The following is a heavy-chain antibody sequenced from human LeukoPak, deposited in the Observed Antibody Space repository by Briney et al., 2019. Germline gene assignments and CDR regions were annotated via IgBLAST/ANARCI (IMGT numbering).Heavy chain of an antibody. V-gene: IGHV3-15*01. J-gene: IGHJ4*02. D-gene: IGHD3-10*01. CDR3: TTLLWFGELSDY. CDR1: GFTFSNAW. Sequence: PGGSLRLSCAASGFTFSNAWMSWVRQAPGKGLEWVGRIKSKTDGGTTDYAAPVKGRFTISRDDSKNTLYLRMNSLKTEDTAVYYCTTLLWFGELSDYWGQGTLVTVSS. CDR2: IKSKTDGGTT.